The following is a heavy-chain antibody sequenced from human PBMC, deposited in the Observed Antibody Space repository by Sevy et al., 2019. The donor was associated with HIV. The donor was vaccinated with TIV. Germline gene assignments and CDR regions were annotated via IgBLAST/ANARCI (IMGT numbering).Heavy chain of an antibody. CDR2: IYYSGST. V-gene: IGHV4-39*01. Sequence: SETLSLTCTVSGGSVSRSTYYWGWIRQPPGKGLEWIGSIYYSGSTYYNPSLRSRVTISVDTSKNQFSLKLSPATAADSAVSYCARHSSMTTVTMNYWGHGTLVTVSS. D-gene: IGHD4-17*01. CDR1: GGSVSRSTYY. J-gene: IGHJ4*01. CDR3: ARHSSMTTVTMNY.